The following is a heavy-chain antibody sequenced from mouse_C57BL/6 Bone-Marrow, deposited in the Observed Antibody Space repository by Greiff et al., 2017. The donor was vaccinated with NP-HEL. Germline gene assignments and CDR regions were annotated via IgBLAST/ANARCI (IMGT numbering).Heavy chain of an antibody. CDR1: GYAFTNYL. J-gene: IGHJ2*01. CDR2: INPGSGGT. Sequence: VQRVESGAELVRPGTSVKVSCKASGYAFTNYLIEWVKQRPGQGLEWIGVINPGSGGTNYNEKFKGKATLTADKSSSTAYMQLSSLTSEDSAVYFCAIKKDYFDYWGQGTTLTVSS. V-gene: IGHV1-54*01. CDR3: AIKKDYFDY. D-gene: IGHD1-3*01.